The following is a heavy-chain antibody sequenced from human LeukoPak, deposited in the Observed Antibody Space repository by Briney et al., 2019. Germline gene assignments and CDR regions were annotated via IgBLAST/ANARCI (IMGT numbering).Heavy chain of an antibody. Sequence: TGGSLRLSCAASGFTFDDYGMSWVRQAPGKGLEWVSGINWNGGSTGYADSVKGRFTISRDNAKNSLYLQMNSLRAEDTALYYCARGLWTSNYYYYMDVWGKGPRSPSP. CDR2: INWNGGST. CDR3: ARGLWTSNYYYYMDV. J-gene: IGHJ6*03. CDR1: GFTFDDYG. D-gene: IGHD4/OR15-4a*01. V-gene: IGHV3-20*04.